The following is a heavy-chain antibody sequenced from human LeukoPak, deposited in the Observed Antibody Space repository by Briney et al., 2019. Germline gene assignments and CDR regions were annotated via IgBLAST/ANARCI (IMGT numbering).Heavy chain of an antibody. J-gene: IGHJ5*02. CDR3: ARGSLGGIAAAGSA. D-gene: IGHD6-13*01. CDR1: GGSISSSSYY. CDR2: IYTSGST. V-gene: IGHV4-61*05. Sequence: SETLSLTCTVSGGSISSSSYYWGWIRQPPGKGLEWIGRIYTSGSTNYNPSLKSRVTMSVDTSKNQFSLKLSSVTAADTAVYYCARGSLGGIAAAGSAWGQGTLVTVSS.